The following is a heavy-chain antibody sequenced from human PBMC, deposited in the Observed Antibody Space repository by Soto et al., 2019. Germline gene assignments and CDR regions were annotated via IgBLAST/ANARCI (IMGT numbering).Heavy chain of an antibody. D-gene: IGHD3-16*01. CDR1: GGSISSYY. CDR2: IYYSGST. CDR3: ARLWGWPVDY. J-gene: IGHJ4*02. V-gene: IGHV4-59*08. Sequence: PSETLSLTCTVSGGSISSYYWSWIRQPPGKGLEWIGYIYYSGSTNYNPSLKSRVTISVDTSKNQFSLKLSSVTAADTAVYYCARLWGWPVDYWGQGTLVTVSS.